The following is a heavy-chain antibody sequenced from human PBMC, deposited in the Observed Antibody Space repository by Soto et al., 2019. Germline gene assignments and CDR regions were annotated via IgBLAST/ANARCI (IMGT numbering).Heavy chain of an antibody. CDR1: GFTFSSYS. J-gene: IGHJ4*02. Sequence: GGSLRLSCAASGFTFSSYSMNWVRQAPGKGLEWVSYISSSSSTIYYADSVKGRFTISRDNAKNSLYLQMNSLRAEDTAVYYCARDPDYYDSSGYLAQDYWGQGTLVTVSS. V-gene: IGHV3-48*01. CDR3: ARDPDYYDSSGYLAQDY. D-gene: IGHD3-22*01. CDR2: ISSSSSTI.